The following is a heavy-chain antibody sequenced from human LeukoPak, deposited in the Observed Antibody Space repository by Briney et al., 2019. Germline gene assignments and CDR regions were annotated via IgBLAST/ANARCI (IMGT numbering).Heavy chain of an antibody. CDR3: AKGGGVAASGTYFDY. Sequence: GGSLRLSCRGSGFTFHNYAMHWVRQAPGKGLEWVSLISWDGGTTYYADSVKGRFTISRDNSKNSLYLQMNSLRPGDTALYYCAKGGGVAASGTYFDYWGQGTPVTVSS. CDR1: GFTFHNYA. J-gene: IGHJ4*02. V-gene: IGHV3-43D*03. CDR2: ISWDGGTT. D-gene: IGHD6-13*01.